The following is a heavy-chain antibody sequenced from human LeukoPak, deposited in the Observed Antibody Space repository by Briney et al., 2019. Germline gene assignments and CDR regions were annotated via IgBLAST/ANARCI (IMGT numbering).Heavy chain of an antibody. CDR1: GGSFSGYY. CDR2: INHSGST. Sequence: PSETLSLTCAVYGGSFSGYYWSWIRQPPGKGLEWIGEINHSGSTNYNPPLKSRVTISVDTSKNQFSLKLSSVTAADTAVYYCARSRVAVAGIDYWGQGTLVTVSS. J-gene: IGHJ4*02. CDR3: ARSRVAVAGIDY. D-gene: IGHD6-19*01. V-gene: IGHV4-34*01.